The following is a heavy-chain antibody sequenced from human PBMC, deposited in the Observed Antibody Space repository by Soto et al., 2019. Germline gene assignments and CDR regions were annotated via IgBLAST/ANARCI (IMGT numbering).Heavy chain of an antibody. CDR3: ARPSASSKGSIDY. V-gene: IGHV4-39*01. CDR2: IYYSGST. CDR1: GGSISSSSYY. Sequence: QLQLQESGPGLVKPSETLSLTCTVSGGSISSSSYYWGWIRQPPGKGLEWIGSIYYSGSTYYNPSLKSRVTISVDTSKNQFSLKLSSVTAADTAVYYCARPSASSKGSIDYWGQGTLVTVSS. J-gene: IGHJ4*02.